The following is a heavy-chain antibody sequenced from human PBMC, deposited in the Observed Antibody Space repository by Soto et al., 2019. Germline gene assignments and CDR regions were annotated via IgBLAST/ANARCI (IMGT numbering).Heavy chain of an antibody. D-gene: IGHD6-19*01. CDR2: INSSGSST. CDR3: AKAPYSSGPSHFQH. Sequence: GGSLRLSCAASGFTLSGRSMHWVRQAPGKGLVWVSGINSSGSSTYYAASVKGRFTISRDNSKNTLYLQMNSLRAEDTAVYYCAKAPYSSGPSHFQHWGQGTLVTVSS. CDR1: GFTLSGRS. J-gene: IGHJ1*01. V-gene: IGHV3-23*01.